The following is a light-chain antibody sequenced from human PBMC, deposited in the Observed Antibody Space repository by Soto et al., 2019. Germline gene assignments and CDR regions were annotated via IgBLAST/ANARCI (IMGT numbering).Light chain of an antibody. Sequence: DIQMTQSPSTLSASLGDRVTITCRASQGISRWLAWYQQRPGKAPKLLIYDASTLHSGVPSRFSGSGSGTEFTLTISSLQPDDFATYYCQHYNSYSEAFGQGTKVDIK. CDR1: QGISRW. CDR3: QHYNSYSEA. V-gene: IGKV1-5*01. CDR2: DAS. J-gene: IGKJ1*01.